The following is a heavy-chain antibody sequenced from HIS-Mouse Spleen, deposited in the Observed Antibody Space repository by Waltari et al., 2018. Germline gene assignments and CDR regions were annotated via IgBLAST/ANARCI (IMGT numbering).Heavy chain of an antibody. V-gene: IGHV4-39*07. CDR3: AREIPYSSSWYDWYFDL. Sequence: QLQLQESGPGLVKPSETLSLTCTVSGGSISSSSYYWGWIRQPPGKGLEWIGSIYYSGDTYYTPSLKSLVTISVDTSKNQSSLKLSSVTAADTAVYYCAREIPYSSSWYDWYFDLWGRGTLVTVSS. J-gene: IGHJ2*01. D-gene: IGHD6-13*01. CDR1: GGSISSSSYY. CDR2: IYYSGDT.